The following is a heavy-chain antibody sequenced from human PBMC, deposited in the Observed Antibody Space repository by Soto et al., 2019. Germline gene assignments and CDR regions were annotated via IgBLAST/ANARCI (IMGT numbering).Heavy chain of an antibody. CDR3: ARGHLAVVPVASWFYYMDV. Sequence: GASVKVSCKASGYTFTNYAVHWVRQAPGQRLEWMGWINAGNGNTRFSQNLQGRVTITRDTSARTVHMELSSLRSEDTAVYYCARGHLAVVPVASWFYYMDVWGKGTTVTVSS. V-gene: IGHV1-3*01. J-gene: IGHJ6*03. CDR2: INAGNGNT. D-gene: IGHD2-2*01. CDR1: GYTFTNYA.